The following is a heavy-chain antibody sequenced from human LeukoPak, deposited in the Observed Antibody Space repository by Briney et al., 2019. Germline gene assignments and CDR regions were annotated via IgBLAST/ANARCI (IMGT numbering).Heavy chain of an antibody. CDR2: ISAYNGNT. D-gene: IGHD3-9*01. CDR1: GYTFTSYG. CDR3: ARDREYYDILTGPHWFDP. Sequence: ASVTVSFTASGYTFTSYGISWVRQAPGQGLEWMGWISAYNGNTNYAQKLQGRVTMTTDTSTSTAYMELRSLRSDDTAVYYCARDREYYDILTGPHWFDPWGQGTLVTVSS. V-gene: IGHV1-18*01. J-gene: IGHJ5*02.